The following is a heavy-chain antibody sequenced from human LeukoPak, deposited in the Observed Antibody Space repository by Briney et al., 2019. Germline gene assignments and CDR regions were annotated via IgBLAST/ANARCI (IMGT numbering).Heavy chain of an antibody. CDR2: ISYDGSII. V-gene: IGHV3-30-3*01. Sequence: GGSLRLSCAASGSTFNGHDMYWVRQAPGKGLEWVALISYDGSIIYYVDSVKGRFTISRDNSKNTLFLQINSLRAEDTAVYYCETFTPVAGQLFPVWGQGTMVTVSS. CDR3: ETFTPVAGQLFPV. D-gene: IGHD6-19*01. CDR1: GSTFNGHD. J-gene: IGHJ3*01.